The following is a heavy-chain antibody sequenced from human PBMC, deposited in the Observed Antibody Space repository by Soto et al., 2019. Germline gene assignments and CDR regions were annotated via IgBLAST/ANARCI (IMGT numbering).Heavy chain of an antibody. CDR3: ARGEQYSGRIFDY. D-gene: IGHD1-26*01. J-gene: IGHJ4*01. Sequence: SQTLSLTCAITGDSVSSNSAGWSWVRQSPSRGLEWLGRTYYRSKWYYEYAVSVRGRITINPDTSKNQYSLQLNSVTPENTAVYFCARGEQYSGRIFDYWGQGTLVTVSS. CDR2: TYYRSKWYY. V-gene: IGHV6-1*01. CDR1: GDSVSSNSAG.